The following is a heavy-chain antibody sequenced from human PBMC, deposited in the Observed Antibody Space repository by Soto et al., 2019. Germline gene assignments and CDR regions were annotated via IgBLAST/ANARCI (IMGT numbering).Heavy chain of an antibody. CDR1: GGSFSAYH. V-gene: IGHV4-34*01. Sequence: SETMSLTCAVYGGSFSAYHWSWIRKPPGKGLEWIGEINHSGSTKYNPSLKSRVTISVDTSKNQFSLKLSSVTAADTAVYYCARGMGAENTFYYYFGMDVWGQGTTVTVSS. CDR2: INHSGST. J-gene: IGHJ6*02. D-gene: IGHD3-16*01. CDR3: ARGMGAENTFYYYFGMDV.